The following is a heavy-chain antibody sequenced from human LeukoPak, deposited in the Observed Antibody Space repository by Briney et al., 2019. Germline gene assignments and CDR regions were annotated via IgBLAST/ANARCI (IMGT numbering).Heavy chain of an antibody. J-gene: IGHJ4*02. CDR2: IHTSGDT. CDR1: GFTFSNYD. V-gene: IGHV3-13*01. D-gene: IGHD6-19*01. Sequence: GGSLRLSSATSGFTFSNYDMHWVRQPTGKGLEWVSGIHTSGDTKYPDSVRGRFTISRENAKNSLYLQMNSLRAGDTAVYYCARVRRDSSGWYEFDYWGQGTLVTVSS. CDR3: ARVRRDSSGWYEFDY.